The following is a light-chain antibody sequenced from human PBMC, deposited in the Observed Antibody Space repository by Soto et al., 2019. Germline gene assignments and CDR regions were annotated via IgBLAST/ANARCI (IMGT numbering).Light chain of an antibody. CDR3: QQYVDWPWT. J-gene: IGKJ1*01. V-gene: IGKV3-15*01. Sequence: EVVMTQSAATLSVSPGDGATLSCRASQSVSRNLAWYQQKPGQAPRLLISGASTRATGIPARFSGSGSGTEFTLSISSLQSGDFAVYYCQQYVDWPWTFGQGTKVEVK. CDR2: GAS. CDR1: QSVSRN.